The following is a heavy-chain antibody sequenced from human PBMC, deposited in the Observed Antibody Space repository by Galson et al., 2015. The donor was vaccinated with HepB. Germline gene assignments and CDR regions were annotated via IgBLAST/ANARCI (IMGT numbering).Heavy chain of an antibody. CDR3: ARGMDSSGWYRAFDI. V-gene: IGHV1-69*13. CDR1: GYTFSSYA. CDR2: IIPIFGTA. J-gene: IGHJ3*02. Sequence: SVKVSCKASGYTFSSYAISWVRQAPGQGLEWMGGIIPIFGTANYAQKFQGRVTITADESTSTAYMELSSLRSEDTAVYYCARGMDSSGWYRAFDIWGQGTMVTVSS. D-gene: IGHD6-19*01.